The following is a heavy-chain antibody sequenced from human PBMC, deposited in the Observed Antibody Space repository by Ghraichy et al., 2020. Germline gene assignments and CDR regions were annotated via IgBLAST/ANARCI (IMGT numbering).Heavy chain of an antibody. D-gene: IGHD3-10*01. J-gene: IGHJ4*02. CDR2: INSGGSYI. CDR1: GFDFSTET. V-gene: IGHV3-21*01. Sequence: GGSLRLSCAASGFDFSTETMHWVRQAPGKGLEWVSSINSGGSYIYYADSLKGRFTISRDDAKNSLYLQMNSLRAEDTAIYYCAKEQTAYGSGSYYNVLDYWGQGALVTVSS. CDR3: AKEQTAYGSGSYYNVLDY.